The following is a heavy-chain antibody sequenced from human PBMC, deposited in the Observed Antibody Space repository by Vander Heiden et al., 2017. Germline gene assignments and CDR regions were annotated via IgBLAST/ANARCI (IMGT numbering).Heavy chain of an antibody. CDR3: ARAPYYDYVWGSYRYTELDY. J-gene: IGHJ4*02. V-gene: IGHV3-7*01. CDR1: GFTFSSYW. D-gene: IGHD3-16*02. Sequence: EVQLVESGGGLVQPGGSLRLSCAASGFTFSSYWMSWVRQAPGKGLEWVANIKQDGSEKYYVDSVKGRFTISRDNAKNSLYLQMNSLRAEDTAVYYCARAPYYDYVWGSYRYTELDYWGQGTLVTVSS. CDR2: IKQDGSEK.